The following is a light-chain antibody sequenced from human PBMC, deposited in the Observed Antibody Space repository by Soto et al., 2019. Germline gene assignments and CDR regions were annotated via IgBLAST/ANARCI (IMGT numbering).Light chain of an antibody. J-gene: IGLJ1*01. CDR2: EVT. CDR1: SSDIGIYKY. Sequence: QSVLTQPASVSGSPGQSIAISCTGSSSDIGIYKYVSWYQQHPGKVPKLIIYEVTNRPSGVYNRFSGSKSGNKDSLTISGLQAEDDADYYCSSYTSSSTYVSGIGKKLTDL. CDR3: SSYTSSSTYV. V-gene: IGLV2-14*01.